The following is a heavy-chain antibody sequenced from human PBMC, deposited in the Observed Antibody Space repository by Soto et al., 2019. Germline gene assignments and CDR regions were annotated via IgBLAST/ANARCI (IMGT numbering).Heavy chain of an antibody. Sequence: QVPLVQSGAEVKKPGSSVKVSCKASGGTFSSYTISWVRQAPGQGLEWMGRIIPILGIANYAQKFQGRVTITADKSTSTAYMELSSLRSEDTAVYYCARDGIAAAGKTNYWGQGTLVTVSS. D-gene: IGHD6-13*01. CDR3: ARDGIAAAGKTNY. CDR1: GGTFSSYT. J-gene: IGHJ4*02. CDR2: IIPILGIA. V-gene: IGHV1-69*08.